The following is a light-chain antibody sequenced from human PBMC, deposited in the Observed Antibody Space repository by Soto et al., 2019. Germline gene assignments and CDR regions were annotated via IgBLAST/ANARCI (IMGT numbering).Light chain of an antibody. CDR2: EVN. Sequence: QSALTQPPSVSGSPGQSVAISCTGTSSDVGSYNRVSWYQQPPGTAPKVMIYEVNNRPSGVPDRFSGSKSGNTASPTISGLQAEDEADYYCSSYTSSNTYVFGTGTKVTVL. V-gene: IGLV2-18*02. CDR3: SSYTSSNTYV. CDR1: SSDVGSYNR. J-gene: IGLJ1*01.